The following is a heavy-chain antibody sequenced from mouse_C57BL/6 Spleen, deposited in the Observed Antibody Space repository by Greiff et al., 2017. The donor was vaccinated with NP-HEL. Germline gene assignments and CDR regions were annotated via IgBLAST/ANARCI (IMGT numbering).Heavy chain of an antibody. CDR3: ARRGGYDYGRLAY. V-gene: IGHV1-78*01. J-gene: IGHJ3*01. Sequence: VKLMESDAELVKPGASVKISCKVSGYTFTDHTIHWMKQRPEQGLEWIGYIYPRDGSTKYNEKFKGKATLTADKSSSTAYMQLNSLTSEDSAVYCCARRGGYDYGRLAYWGQGTLVTVSA. CDR1: GYTFTDHT. CDR2: IYPRDGST. D-gene: IGHD2-4*01.